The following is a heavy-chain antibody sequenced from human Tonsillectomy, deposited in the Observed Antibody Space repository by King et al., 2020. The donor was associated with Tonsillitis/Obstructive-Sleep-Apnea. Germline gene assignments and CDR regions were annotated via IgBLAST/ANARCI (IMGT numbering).Heavy chain of an antibody. J-gene: IGHJ5*02. Sequence: VQLVESGGGLVQPGGSLRLSCAASGFTFSSYWMHWVRQAPGKGLVWVSRINIDGSNIIYADSVKGRFTISRDNAKNTLYLQMNTLRAEDTAVYYCARDGTVAVPTTMQSWGAGAPVT. CDR3: ARDGTVAVPTTMQS. V-gene: IGHV3-74*01. CDR2: INIDGSNI. D-gene: IGHD1-26*01. CDR1: GFTFSSYW.